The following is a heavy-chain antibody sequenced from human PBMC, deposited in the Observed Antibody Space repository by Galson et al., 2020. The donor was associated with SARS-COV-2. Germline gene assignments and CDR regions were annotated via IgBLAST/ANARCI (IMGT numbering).Heavy chain of an antibody. CDR1: GGSFSDHH. J-gene: IGHJ4*02. V-gene: IGHV4-34*01. Sequence: SQASETLSLTCAVYGGSFSDHHWSWIRQPPGKGLEWIGEINHSGGTDYNPSLKTRVTISIDTSEKHFSLRLTSVTAADTAVYYCARGHLGYSDYWSFDYWGQGALVTVSS. D-gene: IGHD4-17*01. CDR2: INHSGGT. CDR3: ARGHLGYSDYWSFDY.